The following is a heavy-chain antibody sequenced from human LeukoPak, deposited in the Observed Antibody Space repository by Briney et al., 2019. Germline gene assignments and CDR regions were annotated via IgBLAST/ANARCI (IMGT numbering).Heavy chain of an antibody. D-gene: IGHD2-15*01. CDR1: GFTFSSYG. J-gene: IGHJ6*03. CDR2: IRYDGSNK. V-gene: IGHV3-30*02. CDR3: ARRLDCRGGSCKGDYYYYYMDI. Sequence: PGGSLRLSCAASGFTFSSYGMHWVRQAPGKGLEWVAFIRYDGSNKYYADSVKGRFTISRDNSKNTLYLQMNSLRAEDTAVYYCARRLDCRGGSCKGDYYYYYMDIWGKGTTVTVSS.